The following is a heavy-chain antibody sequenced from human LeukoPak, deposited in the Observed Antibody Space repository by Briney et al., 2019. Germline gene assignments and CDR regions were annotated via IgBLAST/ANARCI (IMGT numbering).Heavy chain of an antibody. D-gene: IGHD3-10*01. J-gene: IGHJ1*01. V-gene: IGHV4-31*03. CDR1: GGSISSGGYY. Sequence: SETLSLTCTVSGGSISSGGYYWSWIRQHPGKGLEWIGYIYYSGSTYYNPSLKSRFTISVDTSKNQFSLKLSSVTAADTAVYYCARVAAMVRGVILNGLYFQHWGQGTLVTVSS. CDR2: IYYSGST. CDR3: ARVAAMVRGVILNGLYFQH.